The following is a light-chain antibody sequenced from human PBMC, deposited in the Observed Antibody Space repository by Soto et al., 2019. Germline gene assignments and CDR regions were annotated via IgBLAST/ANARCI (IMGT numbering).Light chain of an antibody. J-gene: IGKJ1*01. Sequence: EIVLTQSPATLSLSPGERATLSCRASQSVSNNYLAWYQQKPGQAPRLLIYGASNRATGIPARFSGSGSGTEFTLTISSLQSEDFAVYYCQQYNDWLWTFGQGTKVDIK. V-gene: IGKV3D-15*01. CDR1: QSVSNN. CDR3: QQYNDWLWT. CDR2: GAS.